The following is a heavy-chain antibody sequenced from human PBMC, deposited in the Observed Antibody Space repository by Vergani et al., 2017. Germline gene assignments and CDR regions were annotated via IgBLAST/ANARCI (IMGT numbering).Heavy chain of an antibody. D-gene: IGHD3-10*01. Sequence: QVQLVQSGAEVKKLGASVKVSCKASGYTFTGYYMHWVRQAPGQGLEWMGWINPNSGGTNYAQKFQGRVTMTRDTSISTAYMELSRLSSDDTAVYYGARDHRILRPYGSGRGPWGQGTLVTVSS. CDR3: ARDHRILRPYGSGRGP. J-gene: IGHJ5*02. V-gene: IGHV1-2*02. CDR1: GYTFTGYY. CDR2: INPNSGGT.